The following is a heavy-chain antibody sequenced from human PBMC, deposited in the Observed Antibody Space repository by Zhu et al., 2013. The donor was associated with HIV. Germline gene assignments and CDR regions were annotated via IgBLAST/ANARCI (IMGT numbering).Heavy chain of an antibody. D-gene: IGHD5-12*01. V-gene: IGHV1-2*02. CDR2: INPNSGGT. J-gene: IGHJ4*02. CDR3: ARVVRDEMATIRHIDY. Sequence: QVQLVQSGAEVKKPGASVKVSCKASGYTFTGYYMHWVRQAPGQGLEWMGWINPNSGGTNYAQKFQGRVTMTRDTSISTAYMELSRLRSDDTAVYYCARVVRDEMATIRHIDYWGQGTLVTVSS. CDR1: GYTFTGYY.